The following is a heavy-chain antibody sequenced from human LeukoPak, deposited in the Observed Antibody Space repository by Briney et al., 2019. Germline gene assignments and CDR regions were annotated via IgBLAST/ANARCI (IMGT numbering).Heavy chain of an antibody. D-gene: IGHD2-2*02. J-gene: IGHJ3*02. Sequence: SVKVSCKASGGTFSSYAISWVRQAPGQGLEWMGGIIPIFGTANYAQKFQSRVTITTDESTSTAYMELSSLRSEDTAVYYCAGYCSSTSCYIGGAFDIWGQGTMVTVSS. CDR1: GGTFSSYA. V-gene: IGHV1-69*05. CDR2: IIPIFGTA. CDR3: AGYCSSTSCYIGGAFDI.